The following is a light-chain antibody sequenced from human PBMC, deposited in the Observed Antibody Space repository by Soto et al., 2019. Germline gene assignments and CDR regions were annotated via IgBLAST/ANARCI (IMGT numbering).Light chain of an antibody. CDR2: AVT. Sequence: QSALTQPASVSGSPGQSITISCTGTSSDVGGYNYVSWYQQHPGKAPKLMIYAVTDRPSGVSSRFSGSKSGNTASLTISGLQAEDEADYYCQVWDTSDHSWVFGGGTKLTVL. CDR1: SSDVGGYNY. J-gene: IGLJ3*02. CDR3: QVWDTSDHSWV. V-gene: IGLV2-14*01.